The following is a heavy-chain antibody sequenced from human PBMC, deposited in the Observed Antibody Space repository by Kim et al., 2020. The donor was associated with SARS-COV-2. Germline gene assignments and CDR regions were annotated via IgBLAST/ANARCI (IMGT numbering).Heavy chain of an antibody. D-gene: IGHD6-13*01. CDR3: ASTPPPRYSSSRYWAFDI. CDR2: INHSGST. V-gene: IGHV4-34*01. J-gene: IGHJ3*02. CDR1: GGSFSGYY. Sequence: SETLSLTCAVYGGSFSGYYWSWIRQPPGKGLEWIGEINHSGSTNYNPSLKSRVTISVDTSKNQFSLKLSSVTAADTAVYYCASTPPPRYSSSRYWAFDI.